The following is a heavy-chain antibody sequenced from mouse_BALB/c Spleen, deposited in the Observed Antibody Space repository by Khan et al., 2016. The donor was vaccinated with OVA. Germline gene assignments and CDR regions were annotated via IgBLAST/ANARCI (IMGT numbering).Heavy chain of an antibody. CDR1: GYTFTSYW. Sequence: QIQLVQSGAELVRPGASVKLSCKTSGYTFTSYWIHWVKQRSGQGLEWIARIYPGTDNTYYSEKLKDKATLTADKSSSTAYMQLSSLKSEDSAVYFCAREEALYYFDYWGQGTTLTVSS. D-gene: IGHD3-2*02. CDR3: AREEALYYFDY. CDR2: IYPGTDNT. J-gene: IGHJ2*01. V-gene: IGHV1-76*01.